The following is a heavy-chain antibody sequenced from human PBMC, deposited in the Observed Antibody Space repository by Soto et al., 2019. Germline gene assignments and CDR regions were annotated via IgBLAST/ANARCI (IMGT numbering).Heavy chain of an antibody. CDR3: AREAYYYDSSGIRDWFDP. V-gene: IGHV4-30-4*01. Sequence: SETLSLTCTVSGGSISSGDYYWSWIRQPPGKGLEWIGYIYYSGSTYYNPSLKSRVTISVDTSKNQFSLKLSSVTAADTAVYNCAREAYYYDSSGIRDWFDPWGQGTLVTVSS. J-gene: IGHJ5*02. CDR2: IYYSGST. D-gene: IGHD3-22*01. CDR1: GGSISSGDYY.